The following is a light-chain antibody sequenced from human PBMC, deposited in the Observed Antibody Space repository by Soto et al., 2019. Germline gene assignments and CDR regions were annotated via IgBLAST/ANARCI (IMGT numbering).Light chain of an antibody. CDR2: EVS. V-gene: IGLV2-14*01. CDR1: SSDVGGYNY. CDR3: SSYTSSSTRV. Sequence: QSALTQPASVSGSPGQSITISCTGTSSDVGGYNYVSWYQQHPGKAPKLMIYEVSNRPSGVSNRFSGSKSGNTASLTISGLQADYEADYYCSSYTSSSTRVFGTGTKLTLL. J-gene: IGLJ1*01.